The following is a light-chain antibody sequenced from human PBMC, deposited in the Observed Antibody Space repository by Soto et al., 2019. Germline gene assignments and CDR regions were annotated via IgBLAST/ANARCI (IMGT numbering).Light chain of an antibody. CDR2: AAS. Sequence: DIQMTQSPSSLSASVGDRVTITCRASQSISSYLNWYQQKPGKAPKLLIYAASSLQSGVPSRFSGSGSGTDFTLTISSLQADDFATYYCQQSYSTQYTFGQGTKLEIK. CDR1: QSISSY. J-gene: IGKJ2*01. V-gene: IGKV1-39*01. CDR3: QQSYSTQYT.